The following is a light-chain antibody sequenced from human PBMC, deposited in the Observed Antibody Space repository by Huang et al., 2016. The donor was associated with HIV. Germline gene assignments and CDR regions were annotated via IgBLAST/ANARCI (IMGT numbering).Light chain of an antibody. V-gene: IGKV3-11*01. CDR1: QSVNSY. Sequence: EIVLTQSPATLSLSPGERATLSCRASQSVNSYLAWYQQKPGQAPSLLIYDASNRATGIPARFSGSGSGTDFTLTISSLEPEDFAVYYCQQRSNWYTFGQGTKLEIK. J-gene: IGKJ2*01. CDR2: DAS. CDR3: QQRSNWYT.